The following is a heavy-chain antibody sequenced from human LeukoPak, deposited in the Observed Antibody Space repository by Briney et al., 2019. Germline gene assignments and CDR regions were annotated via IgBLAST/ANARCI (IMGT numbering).Heavy chain of an antibody. V-gene: IGHV1-8*01. D-gene: IGHD6-6*01. CDR2: MNPNSGNT. J-gene: IGHJ4*02. CDR3: ARTMSSSDEFDY. CDR1: GYTFTSYD. Sequence: ASVKVSCKASGYTFTSYDINWVRQATGQGLEWMGWMNPNSGNTGYAQKFQGRVTMNRNTSISTAYMELSSLRSEDTAVYYCARTMSSSDEFDYWGQGTLVTVSS.